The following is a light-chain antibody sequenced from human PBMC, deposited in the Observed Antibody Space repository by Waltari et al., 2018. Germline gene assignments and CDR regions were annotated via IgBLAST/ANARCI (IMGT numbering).Light chain of an antibody. J-gene: IGKJ1*01. CDR3: QQYYTTPWT. V-gene: IGKV4-1*01. CDR2: WTS. Sequence: DIVMTQSPGSLAVSLGERATINCKSSQNVLYSSNNKNYIAWYQQKSGQPPKLLIYWTSTRESGGPDRFSGSGSGTDFALTISSLQAEDVAVYYCQQYYTTPWTFGQGTKVEIK. CDR1: QNVLYSSNNKNY.